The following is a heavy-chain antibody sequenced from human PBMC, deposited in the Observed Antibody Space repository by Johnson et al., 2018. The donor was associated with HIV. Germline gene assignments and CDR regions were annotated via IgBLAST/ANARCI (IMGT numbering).Heavy chain of an antibody. D-gene: IGHD6-19*01. CDR2: IHSGGST. Sequence: VESGGSLRLSCVVSGFTVSSNYMSWVRQAPGKGLEWVSVIHSGGSTSYADSVKGRFTISRDNSKNTLYLQMNSRRAEDTAVYYCARTGRAVAGTPHAFDIWGQGTMVTVSS. J-gene: IGHJ3*02. V-gene: IGHV3-66*01. CDR3: ARTGRAVAGTPHAFDI. CDR1: GFTVSSNY.